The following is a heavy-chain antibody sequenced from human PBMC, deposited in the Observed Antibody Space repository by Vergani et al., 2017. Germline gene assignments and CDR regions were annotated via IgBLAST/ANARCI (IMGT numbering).Heavy chain of an antibody. CDR3: AGEGYCSSTSCSSLRLGFDP. CDR2: IIPIFGTA. J-gene: IGHJ5*02. CDR1: GGTFSSYA. Sequence: QVQLVQSGAEVKKPGSSVKVSCKASGGTFSSYAISWVRQAPGQGLEWMGGIIPIFGTANYAQKFQGRVTITADESTRTAYMELSSLRSEDTAVYYCAGEGYCSSTSCSSLRLGFDPWGQGTLVTVSS. D-gene: IGHD2-2*01. V-gene: IGHV1-69*01.